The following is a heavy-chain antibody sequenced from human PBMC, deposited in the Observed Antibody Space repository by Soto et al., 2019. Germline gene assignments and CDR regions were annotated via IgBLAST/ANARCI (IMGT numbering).Heavy chain of an antibody. CDR1: GGTISCYY. Sequence: SETLSLTCRVSGGTISCYYWTWIRQPAGKGLEWIGRIYSSGNTKYNPSLQSRVTMSLDTSNNQFSLRLTSVTAADTAVYYCARGQRFSDWFDPWGQGTLVTVSS. D-gene: IGHD3-3*01. J-gene: IGHJ5*02. CDR3: ARGQRFSDWFDP. CDR2: IYSSGNT. V-gene: IGHV4-4*07.